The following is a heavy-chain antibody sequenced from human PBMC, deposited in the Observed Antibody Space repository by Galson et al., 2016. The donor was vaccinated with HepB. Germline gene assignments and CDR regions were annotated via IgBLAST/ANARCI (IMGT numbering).Heavy chain of an antibody. CDR1: RFTFSSYA. CDR3: AKEGTIFGVVPYGMDV. CDR2: XXGXXGST. D-gene: IGHD3-3*01. Sequence: SLRLSCAASRFTFSSYAMSWVRQAPGKGXXXVSXXXGXXGSTYYADSVKGRFTISRDNSKNTLYLQMNSLRAEDTAVYYCAKEGTIFGVVPYGMDVWGQGTKVIVSS. J-gene: IGHJ6*02. V-gene: IGHV3-23*01.